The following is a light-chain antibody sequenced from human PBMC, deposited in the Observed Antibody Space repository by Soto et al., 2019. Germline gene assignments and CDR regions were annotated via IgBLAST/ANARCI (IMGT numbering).Light chain of an antibody. CDR2: DAS. J-gene: IGKJ1*01. CDR1: QSISSR. V-gene: IGKV1-5*01. Sequence: DIQMTQSPSTLSASVGDRVTITCRASQSISSRLAWYQQKPGKAPKLLIYDASSLESGVPSRFSGSGSGTEFTLTISRLQPDDFATYYCQQYNSYSSTFGQGTKVEIK. CDR3: QQYNSYSST.